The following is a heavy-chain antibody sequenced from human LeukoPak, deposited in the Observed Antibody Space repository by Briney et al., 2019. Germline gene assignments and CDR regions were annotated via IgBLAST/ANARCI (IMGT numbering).Heavy chain of an antibody. J-gene: IGHJ4*02. CDR3: ATNYVQAPLGRDY. V-gene: IGHV4-34*01. CDR2: VNHSGST. D-gene: IGHD2/OR15-2a*01. Sequence: SETLSLTCAVYGGSFSGYYWSWIRQPPGKGLEWIGEVNHSGSTNYNPSLKSRVTISVDTSKNQFSLKLSSVTAADTAVYYCATNYVQAPLGRDYSGQGTLVTVSS. CDR1: GGSFSGYY.